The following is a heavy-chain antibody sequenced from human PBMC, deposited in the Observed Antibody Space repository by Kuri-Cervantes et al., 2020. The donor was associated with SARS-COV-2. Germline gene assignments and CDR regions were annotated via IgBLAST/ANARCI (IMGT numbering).Heavy chain of an antibody. Sequence: GESLKISCVASGFTFRSYGVTWVRQAPGRGLEWVSSISSCSAYIYYADSAKGRFSVSRDNAENSLSLQMNSLTAGDTAVYYCARDRGYCDGGGCYSTGFSFDYWGQGALVTVSS. CDR3: ARDRGYCDGGGCYSTGFSFDY. CDR2: ISSCSAYI. CDR1: GFTFRSYG. D-gene: IGHD2-15*01. J-gene: IGHJ4*02. V-gene: IGHV3-21*01.